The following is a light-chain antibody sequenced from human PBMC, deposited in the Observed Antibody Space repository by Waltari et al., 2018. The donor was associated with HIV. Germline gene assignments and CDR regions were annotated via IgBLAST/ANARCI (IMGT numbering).Light chain of an antibody. CDR2: NDT. V-gene: IGLV3-25*03. CDR3: QSADRSGSYHL. CDR1: ALAKEY. Sequence: SYEVTQPPSVSVSPGQTATITCSGDALAKEYAYWYQQKRGLAPVGGSYNDTDRPSGIPSRFSGSSSGTTVTLTISGVQAEDEADYHCQSADRSGSYHLFGGGTKLTVL. J-gene: IGLJ3*02.